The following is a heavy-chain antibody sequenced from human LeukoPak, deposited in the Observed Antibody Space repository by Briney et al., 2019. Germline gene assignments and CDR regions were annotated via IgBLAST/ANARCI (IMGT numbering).Heavy chain of an antibody. CDR1: GGSISSSNYY. J-gene: IGHJ4*02. CDR2: IYFSGST. Sequence: PSETLSLTCTVSGGSISSSNYYWGWIRQPPGKGLEWIGSIYFSGSTYYNPSLRSRVTVSVHTSKNQLSLKLSSVTAADTAVYYCARQWLVSPLLDYWGQGTLVTVSS. D-gene: IGHD6-19*01. CDR3: ARQWLVSPLLDY. V-gene: IGHV4-39*01.